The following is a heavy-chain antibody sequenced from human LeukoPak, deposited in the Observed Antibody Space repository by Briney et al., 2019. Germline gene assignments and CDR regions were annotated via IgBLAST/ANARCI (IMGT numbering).Heavy chain of an antibody. D-gene: IGHD3-22*01. CDR1: GFTFSNYW. J-gene: IGHJ3*02. CDR2: IKQDGSEK. V-gene: IGHV3-7*04. Sequence: PGGSLRLSCAASGFTFSNYWMNWVRQAPGKGLEWVANIKQDGSEKYSVDSLKGRFTISRDNAKNSLYLQMNSLRAEDTAVYYCARVQWYDSAWGGFDIWGQGTMVTVSS. CDR3: ARVQWYDSAWGGFDI.